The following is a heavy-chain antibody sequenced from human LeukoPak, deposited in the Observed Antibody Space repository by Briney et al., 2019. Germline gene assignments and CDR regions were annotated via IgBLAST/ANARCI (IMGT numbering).Heavy chain of an antibody. CDR2: ISAYNGNT. Sequence: ASVKVSCKASGYTFTSYGISWVRQAPGQGLEWMGWISAYNGNTNYAQKLQGRVTMTTDTSTSTAYMELRSLRSDDTAVYYCARDGPYYYDSIPLDYWGQGTLVTVSS. CDR1: GYTFTSYG. J-gene: IGHJ4*02. V-gene: IGHV1-18*01. D-gene: IGHD3-22*01. CDR3: ARDGPYYYDSIPLDY.